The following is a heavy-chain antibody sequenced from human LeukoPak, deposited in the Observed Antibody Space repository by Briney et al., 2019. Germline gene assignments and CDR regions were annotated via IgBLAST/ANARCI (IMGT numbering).Heavy chain of an antibody. CDR1: GFTFSSYE. CDR3: ARVYDILTGYYISTSWFDP. Sequence: PGGSLRLSCAASGFTFSSYEMNWVRQAPGKGLEWVSYISSSGSTIYYADSVKGRFTISRDNAKNSLYLQMNSLRAEDTALYHCARVYDILTGYYISTSWFDPWGQGTLVTVSS. V-gene: IGHV3-48*03. D-gene: IGHD3-9*01. CDR2: ISSSGSTI. J-gene: IGHJ5*02.